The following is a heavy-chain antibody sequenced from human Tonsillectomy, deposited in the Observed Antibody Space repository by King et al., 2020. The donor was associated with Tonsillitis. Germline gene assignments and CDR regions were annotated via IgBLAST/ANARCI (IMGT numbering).Heavy chain of an antibody. J-gene: IGHJ3*02. V-gene: IGHV4-39*01. CDR3: ARLCPEIVVVPAADDAFDI. D-gene: IGHD2-2*01. Sequence: QLQESGPGLVKPSETLSLTCTVSGGSISSSSYYWGWIRQPPGKGLEWIGSIYYSGSTYYNPSLKSRVTISVDTSKNQFSLKLSSVTAADTAVYYCARLCPEIVVVPAADDAFDIWGQGTMVTVSS. CDR2: IYYSGST. CDR1: GGSISSSSYY.